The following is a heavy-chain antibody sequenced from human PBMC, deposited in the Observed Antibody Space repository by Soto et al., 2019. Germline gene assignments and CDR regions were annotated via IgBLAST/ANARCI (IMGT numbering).Heavy chain of an antibody. J-gene: IGHJ4*02. CDR1: GYTFTSYG. CDR3: ARDLAVGLVDY. Sequence: QVQLVQSGAEVTKPGASVKVSCKASGYTFTSYGISWVRQAPGQGLEWMGWISAYNGNTKYTQKLQGRVTMTTDTSTSTGYMELRSLRSDDTAVYYCARDLAVGLVDYWGQGTLVTVSS. V-gene: IGHV1-18*01. CDR2: ISAYNGNT. D-gene: IGHD6-19*01.